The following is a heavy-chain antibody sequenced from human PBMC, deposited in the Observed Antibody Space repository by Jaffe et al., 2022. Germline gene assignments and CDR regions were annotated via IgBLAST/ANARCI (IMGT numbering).Heavy chain of an antibody. Sequence: QVQLQESGPGLVKPSETLSLTCTVSGGSISSYYWSWIRQPPGKGLEWIGYIYYSGSTNYNPSLKSRVTISVDTSKNQFSLKLSSVTAADTAVYYCARVMVQGAGTYYYYYMDVWGKGTTVTVSS. CDR1: GGSISSYY. CDR2: IYYSGST. D-gene: IGHD3-10*01. J-gene: IGHJ6*03. CDR3: ARVMVQGAGTYYYYYMDV. V-gene: IGHV4-59*01.